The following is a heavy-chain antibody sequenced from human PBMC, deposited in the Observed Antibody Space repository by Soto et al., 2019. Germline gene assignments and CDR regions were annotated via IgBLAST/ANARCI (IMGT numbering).Heavy chain of an antibody. V-gene: IGHV3-7*03. CDR2: IKQDGSEK. J-gene: IGHJ4*02. D-gene: IGHD2-15*01. CDR1: GFTFSSYW. Sequence: GGSLRLSCAASGFTFSSYWMSWVRQAPGKGLEWVANIKQDGSEKYYVDSVKGRFTISRDNAKNSLYLQMNSLRAEDTAVYYCARDSVGLDIVVVVAAWDYWGQGTLVTVSS. CDR3: ARDSVGLDIVVVVAAWDY.